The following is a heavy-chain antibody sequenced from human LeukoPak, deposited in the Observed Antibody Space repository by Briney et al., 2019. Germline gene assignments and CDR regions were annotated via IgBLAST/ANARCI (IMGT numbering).Heavy chain of an antibody. CDR2: ISGSGGSP. J-gene: IGHJ3*02. D-gene: IGHD3-22*01. V-gene: IGHV3-23*01. Sequence: PGGSLRLSCAASGFTFSGYAMSWVRQAPGKGLEWVSVISGSGGSPYYADSVKGRFTISRDNSKNTLYLQMNSLRAEDTAVYYCAKDRYYDSSGYYSSLRVGSAFDIWGQGTMVTVSS. CDR3: AKDRYYDSSGYYSSLRVGSAFDI. CDR1: GFTFSGYA.